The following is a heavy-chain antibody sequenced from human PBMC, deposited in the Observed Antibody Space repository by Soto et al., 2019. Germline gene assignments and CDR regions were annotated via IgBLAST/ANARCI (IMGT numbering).Heavy chain of an antibody. CDR1: GFSLSTSGVG. J-gene: IGHJ4*02. V-gene: IGHV2-5*02. CDR3: AQSEDGYILGGPSFDS. D-gene: IGHD3-16*01. Sequence: QITLKESGPTLVKPTQTLTLTCTFSGFSLSTSGVGVGWIRQPPGKALEWLALIYWDDDKRYSPSLKSRLITTKNTSKNQGVLTMTNMAPVDQPTYYWAQSEDGYILGGPSFDSWGQGPLVPVSS. CDR2: IYWDDDK.